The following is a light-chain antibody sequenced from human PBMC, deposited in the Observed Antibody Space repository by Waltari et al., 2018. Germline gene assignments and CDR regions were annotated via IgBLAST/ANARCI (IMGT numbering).Light chain of an antibody. CDR3: QQYNNWTPWT. V-gene: IGKV3-15*01. CDR1: QSVRNN. Sequence: EIVMTQSPATLSVSPGERATLSCRASQSVRNNLVWYQQKPGQAPRLLIYGASTRVTGIPARFSGSWSGTEFTLTISSLQSEDFAVYDCQQYNNWTPWTFGQGTKVEIK. J-gene: IGKJ1*01. CDR2: GAS.